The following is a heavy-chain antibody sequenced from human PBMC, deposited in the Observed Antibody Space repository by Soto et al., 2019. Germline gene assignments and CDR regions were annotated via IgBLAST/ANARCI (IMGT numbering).Heavy chain of an antibody. CDR1: GFTFINFA. V-gene: IGHV3-23*01. J-gene: IGHJ6*02. D-gene: IGHD7-27*01. CDR2: ISAGGGKT. CDR3: AKVILGGMDL. Sequence: GSLRLSCGASGFTFINFAMTCFLQSPGKGLEWVSGISAGGGKTYYADSVKGRLTISRDNSRNTLYLQMNSLRADDTAVYYCAKVILGGMDLWGQGTSVTVSS.